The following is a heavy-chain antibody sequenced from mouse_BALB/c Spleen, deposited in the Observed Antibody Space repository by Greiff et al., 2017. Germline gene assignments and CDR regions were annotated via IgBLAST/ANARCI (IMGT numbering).Heavy chain of an antibody. CDR2: IWGDGST. D-gene: IGHD1-1*01. Sequence: VQLKESGPGLVAPSQSLSITCTVSGFSLTGYGVNWVRQPPGKGLEWLGMIWGDGSTDYNSALKSRLSISKDNSKSQVFLKMNSLQTDDTARYYCARGHYYYGSSSSYYAMDYWGQGTSVTVSS. V-gene: IGHV2-6-7*01. CDR3: ARGHYYYGSSSSYYAMDY. J-gene: IGHJ4*01. CDR1: GFSLTGYG.